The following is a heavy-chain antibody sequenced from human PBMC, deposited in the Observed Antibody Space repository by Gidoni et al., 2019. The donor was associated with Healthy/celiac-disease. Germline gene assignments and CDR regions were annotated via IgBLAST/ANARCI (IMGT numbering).Heavy chain of an antibody. CDR1: GFTFSSYA. D-gene: IGHD6-19*01. CDR2: ISGSGCST. CDR3: AKGTGYSSEHTIDY. Sequence: EVQLLESGGGLVQPGGSLRLSCAASGFTFSSYAMSWVRQAPGKGLEWVSAISGSGCSTYYADAVKGRFTISRDNSKNTLYLQMNSLRAEDTAVYYCAKGTGYSSEHTIDYWGQGTLVTVSS. J-gene: IGHJ4*02. V-gene: IGHV3-23*01.